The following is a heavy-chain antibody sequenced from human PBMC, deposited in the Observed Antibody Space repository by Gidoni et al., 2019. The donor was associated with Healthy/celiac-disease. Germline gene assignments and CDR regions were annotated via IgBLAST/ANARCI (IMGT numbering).Heavy chain of an antibody. CDR1: GGTFSSYT. CDR2: IIPILGIA. J-gene: IGHJ6*02. Sequence: QVQLVQSGAEVKKPGSSVKVSCKASGGTFSSYTISWVRQAPGQGLEWMGRIIPILGIANYAQKFQGRVTITADKSTSTAYMELSSLRSEDTAVYYCARVIAAAGTGYYYGMDVWGQGTTVTVSS. CDR3: ARVIAAAGTGYYYGMDV. V-gene: IGHV1-69*02. D-gene: IGHD6-13*01.